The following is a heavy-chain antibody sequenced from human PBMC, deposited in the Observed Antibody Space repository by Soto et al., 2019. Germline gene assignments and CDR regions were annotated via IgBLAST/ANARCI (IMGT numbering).Heavy chain of an antibody. CDR3: VRYCSTTKCPFDY. V-gene: IGHV4-30-4*01. CDR1: GGSISSGGSY. J-gene: IGHJ4*02. D-gene: IGHD2-2*01. CDR2: IYYSGNT. Sequence: QVQLQESGPGLVKPSQTLSLTCTVSGGSISSGGSYWGWIRQPPGKGLEWIGYIYYSGNTILNASLINRVTLSVDTYTNQFSLNLSSVTAADTAVYYCVRYCSTTKCPFDYWGQGILVTVSS.